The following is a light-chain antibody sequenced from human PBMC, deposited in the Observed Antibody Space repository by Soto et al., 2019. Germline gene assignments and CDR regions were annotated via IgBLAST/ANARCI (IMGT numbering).Light chain of an antibody. CDR1: QSVSSN. Sequence: EKMMSQSPSTLSVSPGERATLSCRASQSVSSNLAWYQQKPGQAPRLLVYGASTRATGIPARFSGSGSGTEFTLTISSLLSEDFAVYYCQSYNNWPVVTFGQGSMVDIK. V-gene: IGKV3-15*01. CDR2: GAS. J-gene: IGKJ1*01. CDR3: QSYNNWPVVT.